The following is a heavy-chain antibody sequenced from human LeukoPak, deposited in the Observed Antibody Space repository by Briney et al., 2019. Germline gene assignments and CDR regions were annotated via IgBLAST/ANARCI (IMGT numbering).Heavy chain of an antibody. CDR3: AKDRMDPVNY. D-gene: IGHD2-2*03. CDR1: GFTFTNHG. CDR2: ITGSGDRT. Sequence: GGSLRLSCAASGFTFTNHGMSWVRQSLGKGLEWVSAITGSGDRTYYADSVKGRFTISRDNSKNTLYLQMNSLRAEDTVLYYCAKDRMDPVNYWGQGTLVTVSS. J-gene: IGHJ4*02. V-gene: IGHV3-23*01.